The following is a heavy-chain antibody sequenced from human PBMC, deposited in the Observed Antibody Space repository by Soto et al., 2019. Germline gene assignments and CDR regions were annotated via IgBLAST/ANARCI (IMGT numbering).Heavy chain of an antibody. D-gene: IGHD2-15*01. CDR1: GFIFGNYM. CDR2: IRDSGDST. CDR3: APHVYCSGGSCHYDAFDI. V-gene: IGHV3-23*01. J-gene: IGHJ3*02. Sequence: EVQLLESGGGLVQPGESLRLSCAVSGFIFGNYMMTWVRQAPGKGLEWVSTIRDSGDSTYYADSVKGRFNISRDNFKNILYLKMERLGAEDTALYYCAPHVYCSGGSCHYDAFDIRGQGAMVTVSS.